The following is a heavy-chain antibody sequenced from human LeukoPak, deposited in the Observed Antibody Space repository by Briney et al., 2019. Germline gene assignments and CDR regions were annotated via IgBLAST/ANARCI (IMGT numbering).Heavy chain of an antibody. V-gene: IGHV3-43*01. Sequence: GSLRLSCAASGFTFDDYTMHWVRQAPGKGLEWVSLISWDGGSTYYADSVKGRFTISRDNSKNTLYLQMNTLRAEDTAVYYCARDTTYYGSGDGLDVWGQGTTVTVSS. D-gene: IGHD3-10*01. CDR2: ISWDGGST. CDR3: ARDTTYYGSGDGLDV. CDR1: GFTFDDYT. J-gene: IGHJ6*02.